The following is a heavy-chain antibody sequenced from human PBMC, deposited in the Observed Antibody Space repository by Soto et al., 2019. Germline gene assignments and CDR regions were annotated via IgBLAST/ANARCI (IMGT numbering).Heavy chain of an antibody. D-gene: IGHD6-13*01. V-gene: IGHV4-4*07. CDR3: ARDQGSSWPQGMDV. Sequence: ASETLSLTCTVSGGSISSYYWSWIRQPAGKGLEWIGRIYTSGSTNYNPSLKSRVTMSVDTSKNQFSLKLSSVTAADTAVYYCARDQGSSWPQGMDVWGQGTTVTVSS. CDR1: GGSISSYY. CDR2: IYTSGST. J-gene: IGHJ6*02.